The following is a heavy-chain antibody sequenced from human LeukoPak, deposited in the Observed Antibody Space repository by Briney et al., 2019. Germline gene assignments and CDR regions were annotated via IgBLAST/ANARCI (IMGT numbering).Heavy chain of an antibody. D-gene: IGHD3-16*01. J-gene: IGHJ5*02. CDR3: AREDTLMIHGWFDP. V-gene: IGHV3-15*01. Sequence: GGSLRLSCAASGFTFSNAWMSWVRQAPGKGLEWVGRIKSKTDGGTTDYAAPVKGRFTISRDDSKNTLYLQMNSLRADDTAVYYCAREDTLMIHGWFDPWGQGTLVTVSS. CDR1: GFTFSNAW. CDR2: IKSKTDGGTT.